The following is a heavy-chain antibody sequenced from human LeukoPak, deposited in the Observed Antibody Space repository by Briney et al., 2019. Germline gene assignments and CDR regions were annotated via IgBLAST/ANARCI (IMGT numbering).Heavy chain of an antibody. CDR2: IYTSGST. D-gene: IGHD3-10*01. Sequence: PSQTLSLTCTVSGGSISSGSYYWSWIRQPAGKGLEWIGRIYTSGSTNYNPSLKSRVTISVDTSKNQFSLKLSSVTAADTAVYYCARAPINYYGHPFDPWGQGTLVTVSS. CDR3: ARAPINYYGHPFDP. J-gene: IGHJ5*02. V-gene: IGHV4-61*02. CDR1: GGSISSGSYY.